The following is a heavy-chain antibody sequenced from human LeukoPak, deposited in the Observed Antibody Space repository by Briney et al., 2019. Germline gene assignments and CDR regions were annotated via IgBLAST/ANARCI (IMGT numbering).Heavy chain of an antibody. V-gene: IGHV3-11*01. Sequence: GGSLRLSCAASGFPFSDFYMSWIRQAPGKGLEWVSYISSSGTTIYYADSVKGRFTISRDNAKNLLYLQMNNLRAEDTAVYYCARDRWGKYYFDYWGQGTLVTVSS. D-gene: IGHD7-27*01. CDR3: ARDRWGKYYFDY. CDR1: GFPFSDFY. CDR2: ISSSGTTI. J-gene: IGHJ4*02.